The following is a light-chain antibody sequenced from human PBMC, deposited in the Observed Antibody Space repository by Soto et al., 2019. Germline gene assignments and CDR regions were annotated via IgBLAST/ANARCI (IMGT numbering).Light chain of an antibody. Sequence: GDRVTITCRASHNIERWMAWYQQKPGKAPSLLIFDASTLHSGVPSRFSGSGSGTDFTLTISSLQPDDFATYYCQQRSNWPRTFGQGTKVEIK. V-gene: IGKV1-5*01. CDR3: QQRSNWPRT. CDR2: DAS. CDR1: HNIERW. J-gene: IGKJ1*01.